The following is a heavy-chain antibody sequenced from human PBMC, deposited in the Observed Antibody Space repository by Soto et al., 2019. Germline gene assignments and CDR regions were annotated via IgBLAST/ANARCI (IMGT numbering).Heavy chain of an antibody. CDR3: AKEGGTDFFDY. J-gene: IGHJ4*02. V-gene: IGHV3-23*01. CDR2: ISGSGGST. D-gene: IGHD1-1*01. Sequence: GASVKVSCAASGFTFSSYAMSWVRQAPGKGLEWVSAISGSGGSTYYADSVKGRFTISRDNSKNTLYLQMNSLRAEDTAVYYCAKEGGTDFFDYWGQGTLVTVSS. CDR1: GFTFSSYA.